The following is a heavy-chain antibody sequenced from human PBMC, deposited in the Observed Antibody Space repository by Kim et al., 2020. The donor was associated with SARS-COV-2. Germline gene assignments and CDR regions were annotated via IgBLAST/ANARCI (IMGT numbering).Heavy chain of an antibody. CDR3: ARDPKESRWHTGLDY. D-gene: IGHD2-15*01. V-gene: IGHV1-18*04. CDR1: GYTFITYG. Sequence: ASVKVSCKASGYTFITYGISWMRQAPGQGPEWMGWISTCNGNTDYAQKFQGRVTLTTDASTSTAYMELRSLRSDDTAVYYCARDPKESRWHTGLDYWGQGTLVTVSS. CDR2: ISTCNGNT. J-gene: IGHJ4*02.